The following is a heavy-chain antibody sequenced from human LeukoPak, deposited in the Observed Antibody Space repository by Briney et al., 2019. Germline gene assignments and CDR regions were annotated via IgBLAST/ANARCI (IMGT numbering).Heavy chain of an antibody. Sequence: GGSLRLSCAASGFTRSSYSMEWVRQAPGEGLEWVSHLSRSTSTIYYADSVKGRFTISRDNAKNSLYLQMNSLRAEDTAIYYCARVLLERPGIDSFDIWGRGTMVTVSS. CDR1: GFTRSSYS. J-gene: IGHJ3*02. CDR3: ARVLLERPGIDSFDI. CDR2: LSRSTSTI. D-gene: IGHD1-1*01. V-gene: IGHV3-48*01.